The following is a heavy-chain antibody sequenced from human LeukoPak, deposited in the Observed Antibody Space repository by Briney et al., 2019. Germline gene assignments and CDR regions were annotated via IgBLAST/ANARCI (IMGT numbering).Heavy chain of an antibody. CDR1: GYTFTGYY. CDR2: INPNSGGT. D-gene: IGHD6-19*01. V-gene: IGHV1-2*02. CDR3: AREYSSGWFRDGAFDI. Sequence: ASVKVSCKASGYTFTGYYMHWVRQAPGQGLAWLGWINPNSGGTNYAQKFQGRVTMTRDTSISTAYMELSRLRPDDTAVYYCAREYSSGWFRDGAFDIWGQGTMVTVSS. J-gene: IGHJ3*02.